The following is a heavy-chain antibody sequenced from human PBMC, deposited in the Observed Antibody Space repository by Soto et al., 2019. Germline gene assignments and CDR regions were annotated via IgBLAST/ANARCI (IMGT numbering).Heavy chain of an antibody. V-gene: IGHV1-24*01. CDR2: FDPEDGET. CDR3: ATRIPDSLNNSSGCSRNYYYYYMDV. Sequence: QVQLVQSGAEVKKPGASVKVSCKVSGYTLTELSMHWVRQAPGKGLEWMGGFDPEDGETIYAQKFQGRVTMTEDTSTDTAYMELSSLRSEDTVVYYCATRIPDSLNNSSGCSRNYYYYYMDVWGKGTTVTVSS. CDR1: GYTLTELS. J-gene: IGHJ6*03. D-gene: IGHD6-19*01.